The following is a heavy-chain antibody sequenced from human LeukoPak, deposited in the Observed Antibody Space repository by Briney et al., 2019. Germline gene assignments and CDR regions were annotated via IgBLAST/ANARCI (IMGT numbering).Heavy chain of an antibody. V-gene: IGHV1-2*02. J-gene: IGHJ6*02. CDR1: GYTFTGYY. CDR3: AKGLDASGTNGMDA. Sequence: ASVKVSCKTSGYTFTGYYMHWVRQAPGQGLEWMGWINPNSGGIHYAQKFQGRVSMTRDTSINTAYMELSSLRSDDTAVYYCAKGLDASGTNGMDAWGQGTTVTVSS. CDR2: INPNSGGI. D-gene: IGHD3-10*01.